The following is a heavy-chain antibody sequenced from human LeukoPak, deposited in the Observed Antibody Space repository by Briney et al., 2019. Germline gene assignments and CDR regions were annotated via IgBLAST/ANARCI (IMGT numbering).Heavy chain of an antibody. V-gene: IGHV3-7*03. J-gene: IGHJ4*02. CDR1: GFTFSSYW. Sequence: PGGSLRVSCAASGFTFSSYWLNWVRQTPGKGLEWVANIKEDGSEKYHVDSVKGRFTISRDNAKSSLYLQMNSLRAEDTALYYCARSIMGGGAFDYWGQGSQVTGSS. D-gene: IGHD3-10*01. CDR3: ARSIMGGGAFDY. CDR2: IKEDGSEK.